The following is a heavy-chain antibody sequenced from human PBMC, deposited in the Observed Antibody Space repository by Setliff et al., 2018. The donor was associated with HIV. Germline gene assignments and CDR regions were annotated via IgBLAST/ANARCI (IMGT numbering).Heavy chain of an antibody. Sequence: ASVKVSCKASGYTFTSYAMNWVRQAPGQGLEWMGWINTNTGNPTYAQGFTVRFVFSLDTSVSTAYLQISSLKAEDTAVYYCARDLRRVGFLEWLTHRMYYYMDVWGKGTTVTVSS. CDR1: GYTFTSYA. V-gene: IGHV7-4-1*02. J-gene: IGHJ6*03. CDR3: ARDLRRVGFLEWLTHRMYYYMDV. CDR2: INTNTGNP. D-gene: IGHD3-3*01.